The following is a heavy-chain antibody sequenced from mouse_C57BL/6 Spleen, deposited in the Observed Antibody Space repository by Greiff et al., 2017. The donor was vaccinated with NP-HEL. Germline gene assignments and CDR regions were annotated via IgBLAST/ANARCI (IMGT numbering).Heavy chain of an antibody. J-gene: IGHJ3*01. CDR1: GFTFSSYA. Sequence: EVQLKQSGGGLVKPGGSLKLSCAASGFTFSSYAMSWVRQTPEKRLEWVATISDGGSYTYYPDNVKGRFTISRDNAKNNLYLQMSHLKSEDTAMYYCAREEDFSFAYWGQGTLVTVSA. CDR2: ISDGGSYT. CDR3: AREEDFSFAY. V-gene: IGHV5-4*01.